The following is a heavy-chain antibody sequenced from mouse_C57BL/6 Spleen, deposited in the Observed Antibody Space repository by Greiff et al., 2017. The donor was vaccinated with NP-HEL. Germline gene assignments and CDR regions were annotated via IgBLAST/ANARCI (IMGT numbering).Heavy chain of an antibody. V-gene: IGHV1-61*01. CDR1: GYTFTSYW. D-gene: IGHD2-5*01. CDR3: ARGYSNYHWYFDV. Sequence: VQLQQPGAELVRPGSSVKLSCKASGYTFTSYWMDWVKQRPGQGLEWIGNIYPSDSETHYNQKFKDKATLTVDKSSSTAYMQRSSLTSEDSAVYYCARGYSNYHWYFDVWGTGTTVTVSS. J-gene: IGHJ1*03. CDR2: IYPSDSET.